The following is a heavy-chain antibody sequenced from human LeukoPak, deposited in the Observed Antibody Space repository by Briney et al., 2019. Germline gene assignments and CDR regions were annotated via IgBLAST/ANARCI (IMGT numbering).Heavy chain of an antibody. J-gene: IGHJ4*02. CDR1: GFTFSSYA. D-gene: IGHD6-13*01. V-gene: IGHV3-23*01. CDR2: ISGSGGST. Sequence: GGSLRLSCAASGFTFSSYAMSWVRQAPGKGLKWVSAISGSGGSTYYADSVKGRFTISRDNSKNTLYLQMNSLRAEDTAVYYRAKAGRAYSSSCSDYWGQGTLVTVSS. CDR3: AKAGRAYSSSCSDY.